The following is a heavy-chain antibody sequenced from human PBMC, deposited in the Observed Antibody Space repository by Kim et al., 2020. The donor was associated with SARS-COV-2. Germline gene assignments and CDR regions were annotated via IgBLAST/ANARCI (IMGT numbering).Heavy chain of an antibody. CDR1: GFTLSDYY. J-gene: IGHJ4*02. D-gene: IGHD1-1*01. CDR3: VDWVGSGRGN. V-gene: IGHV3-72*01. CDR2: TKNEISSYTT. Sequence: GGSLRLSCAVSGFTLSDYYIDWVRQAPGRGLEWVGRTKNEISSYTTAYDASVEGRFTISRDDSRNSVSLQMNSLRDEAIDVYESVDWVGSGRGNWGQGT.